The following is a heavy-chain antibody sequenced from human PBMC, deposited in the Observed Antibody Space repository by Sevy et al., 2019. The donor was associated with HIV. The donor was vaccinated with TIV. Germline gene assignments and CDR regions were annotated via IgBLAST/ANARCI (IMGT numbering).Heavy chain of an antibody. CDR1: GGSMNIYY. J-gene: IGHJ4*02. CDR2: IYYSWST. V-gene: IGHV4-59*01. CDR3: ARVGFNWNDVDY. Sequence: SENLSLTCTVSGGSMNIYYWSWIRQPPGKGLEWIGYIYYSWSTNYNPSLKSRVTISVDTSKNQFSLKPRSVTAADTAVYYCARVGFNWNDVDYWGQGTLVTVSS. D-gene: IGHD1-20*01.